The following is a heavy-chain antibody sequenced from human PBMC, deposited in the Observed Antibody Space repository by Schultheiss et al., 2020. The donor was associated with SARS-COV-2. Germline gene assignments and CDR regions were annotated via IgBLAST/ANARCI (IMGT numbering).Heavy chain of an antibody. CDR2: ISSSGFTI. Sequence: GESLKISCAASGFTFSSYGMAWVRQPPGKGLEWVSYISSSGFTIYYAESVRGRFTISRDNSKNTLYLQMNSLRAEDTAVYYCAKEGSGYYYDYWGQGTLVTVSS. CDR3: AKEGSGYYYDY. D-gene: IGHD3-22*01. J-gene: IGHJ4*02. CDR1: GFTFSSYG. V-gene: IGHV3-48*01.